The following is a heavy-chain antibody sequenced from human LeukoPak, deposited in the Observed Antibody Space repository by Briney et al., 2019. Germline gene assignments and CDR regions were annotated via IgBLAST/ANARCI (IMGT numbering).Heavy chain of an antibody. D-gene: IGHD2-2*01. CDR1: GFTVSSNY. V-gene: IGHV3-53*01. Sequence: KPGGSLRLSCAASGFTVSSNYMSWVRQAPGKGLEGVSVIYSGGSTYYADSVKGRFTISRDNSKNTLYLQMNSLRAEDTAVYYCARDNELGYCSSTSCPFGMDVWGQGTTVTVSS. CDR2: IYSGGST. CDR3: ARDNELGYCSSTSCPFGMDV. J-gene: IGHJ6*02.